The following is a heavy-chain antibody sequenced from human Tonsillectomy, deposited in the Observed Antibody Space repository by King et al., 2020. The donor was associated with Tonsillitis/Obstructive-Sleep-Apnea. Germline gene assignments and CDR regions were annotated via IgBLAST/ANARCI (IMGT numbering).Heavy chain of an antibody. CDR3: AIACGVLGYCSGFDY. Sequence: QLVQSGAEVKKPGASVKVSCKVSGYTLTELSMHWVRQAPGKGLEWMGGLDPEDGETIYAQKFQGRVTMTEETSTETAYMELSSLRSEDTAVYYCAIACGVLGYCSGFDYWGQGTLVTVSS. CDR2: LDPEDGET. V-gene: IGHV1-24*01. D-gene: IGHD2-15*01. J-gene: IGHJ4*02. CDR1: GYTLTELS.